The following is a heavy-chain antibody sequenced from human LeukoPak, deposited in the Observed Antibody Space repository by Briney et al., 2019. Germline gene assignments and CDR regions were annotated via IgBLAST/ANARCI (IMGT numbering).Heavy chain of an antibody. J-gene: IGHJ2*01. CDR3: ARGDIVVVPAARPSGWYFAL. D-gene: IGHD2-2*01. V-gene: IGHV3-33*01. CDR2: IWYDGSNK. Sequence: GRSLRLSCAASGFTFSSYGMHWVRQAPGKGLEWVAVIWYDGSNKYYADSVKGRFTISRDNSKNTLYLQMNSLRAEDTAVYYCARGDIVVVPAARPSGWYFALWGRGTLVIVSS. CDR1: GFTFSSYG.